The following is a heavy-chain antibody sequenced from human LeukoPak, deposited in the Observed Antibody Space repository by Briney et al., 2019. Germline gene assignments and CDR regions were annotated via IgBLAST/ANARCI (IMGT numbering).Heavy chain of an antibody. D-gene: IGHD3-22*01. V-gene: IGHV3-7*01. CDR2: IKQDGSEK. Sequence: PGGSLRLSCAASGFTFSRYWMSWVRQAPGKGLEWVANIKQDGSEKYYVDSVKGRFTISRDNAKNSLYLQMNSLRAEDTAVCYCAGSSGYYYRFDYWGQGTLVTVSS. CDR1: GFTFSRYW. J-gene: IGHJ4*02. CDR3: AGSSGYYYRFDY.